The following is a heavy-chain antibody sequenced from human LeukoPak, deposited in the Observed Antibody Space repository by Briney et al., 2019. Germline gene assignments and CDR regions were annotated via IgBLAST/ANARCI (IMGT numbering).Heavy chain of an antibody. J-gene: IGHJ4*02. CDR3: TRHVGWLLRFDY. V-gene: IGHV3-73*01. D-gene: IGHD3-22*01. CDR2: FRSKANSYAT. Sequence: GGPLGLSVAASGFTFVGSAMHWVGRPSGKGRGGFGLFRSKANSYATAYAASVKGRFTISRDDSKNTAYLQMNSLKTEDTAVYYCTRHVGWLLRFDYWGQGTLVTVSS. CDR1: GFTFVGSA.